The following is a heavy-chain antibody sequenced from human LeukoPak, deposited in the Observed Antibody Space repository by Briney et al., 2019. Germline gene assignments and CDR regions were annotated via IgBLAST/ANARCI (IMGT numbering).Heavy chain of an antibody. D-gene: IGHD3-10*01. CDR3: ARDTMVRGAH. Sequence: SETLSLTCTVSGGSISSTSYYWGWIRQPPGKGQEWIGSIYYSGSTYYNPSLKSRVTISIDTSKNQFSLKLNSVTAADTAVYYCARDTMVRGAHWGQGTLVTVSS. J-gene: IGHJ4*02. V-gene: IGHV4-39*07. CDR1: GGSISSTSYY. CDR2: IYYSGST.